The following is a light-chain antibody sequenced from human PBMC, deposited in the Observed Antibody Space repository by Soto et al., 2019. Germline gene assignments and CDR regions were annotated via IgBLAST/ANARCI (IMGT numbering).Light chain of an antibody. CDR1: NSDVGRYNY. CDR3: SSYAGSNIYV. V-gene: IGLV2-8*01. J-gene: IGLJ1*01. CDR2: EVA. Sequence: QSALTQPPSASVSPGQSVTISYTGTNSDVGRYNYVSWYQQHPGKAPKLMISEVAKRPSGVPDRFSGSKSGNTASLTVSGLQAEDEADYYCSSYAGSNIYVFGTGTKVTVL.